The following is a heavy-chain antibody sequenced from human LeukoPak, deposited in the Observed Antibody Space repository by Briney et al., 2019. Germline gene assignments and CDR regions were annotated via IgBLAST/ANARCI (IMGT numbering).Heavy chain of an antibody. J-gene: IGHJ4*02. CDR3: AKHPRGSVVTAIRFDY. CDR1: GFTFRNHW. V-gene: IGHV3-74*03. D-gene: IGHD2-21*02. Sequence: GGSLRLSCAASGFTFRNHWMHWVRQTPGKGLVWVSRISSDGSSTTYADSVKGRFTISRDNAKNTLYLQMNNLRAEDTAVYYCAKHPRGSVVTAIRFDYWGQGTLVTVSS. CDR2: ISSDGSST.